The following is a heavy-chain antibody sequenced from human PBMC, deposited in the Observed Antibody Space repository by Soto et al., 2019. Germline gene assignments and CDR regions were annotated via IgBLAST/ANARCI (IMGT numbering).Heavy chain of an antibody. V-gene: IGHV3-23*01. CDR1: GFTFSSYA. CDR3: AKASAIFYYYYYMDV. CDR2: ISGSGGST. Sequence: EVQLLESGGGLVQPGGSLRLSCAASGFTFSSYAMSWVRQAPGKGLEWVSAISGSGGSTYYADSVKGRFTISRDNSKNTLYLPMNSLRAEDTAVYYCAKASAIFYYYYYMDVWGKGTTVTVSS. D-gene: IGHD3-3*01. J-gene: IGHJ6*03.